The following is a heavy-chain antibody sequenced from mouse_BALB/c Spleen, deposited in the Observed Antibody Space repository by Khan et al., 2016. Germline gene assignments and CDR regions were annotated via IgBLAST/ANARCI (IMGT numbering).Heavy chain of an antibody. V-gene: IGHV1-63*02. Sequence: QVQLQQPGAELVRPGTSVKISCKASGYTFTNYWLGWVKQRPGHGLEWIGDIYPGGGYTNYNEKFTGKVTLTADTSSSTAYMQLSSLTSEDSVVYFCAREGPYAMDYWGQGTSVTVSS. CDR1: GYTFTNYW. J-gene: IGHJ4*01. CDR3: AREGPYAMDY. CDR2: IYPGGGYT.